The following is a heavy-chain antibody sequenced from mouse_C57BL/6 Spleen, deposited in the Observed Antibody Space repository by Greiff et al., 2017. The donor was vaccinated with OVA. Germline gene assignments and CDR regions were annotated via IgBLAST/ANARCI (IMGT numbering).Heavy chain of an antibody. V-gene: IGHV1-18*01. CDR3: ARFTTEPYWYYDV. CDR1: GYTFTDYN. Sequence: VQLQQSGPELVKPGASVKIPCKASGYTFTDYNMDWVKQSHGKSLEWIGDINPNNGGTIYNQKFKGKATLTVDKSSSTAYMELRSLTSEDTAVYYCARFTTEPYWYYDVWGTGTTVTVSS. D-gene: IGHD1-1*01. CDR2: INPNNGGT. J-gene: IGHJ1*03.